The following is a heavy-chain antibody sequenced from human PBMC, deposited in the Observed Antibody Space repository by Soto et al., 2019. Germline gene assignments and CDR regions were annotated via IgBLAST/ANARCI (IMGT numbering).Heavy chain of an antibody. CDR3: AKEGDGYGSGTSFQFDY. D-gene: IGHD3-10*01. CDR1: GFTFSSYA. J-gene: IGHJ4*02. CDR2: ISGSGDST. Sequence: GGSLRLSCAASGFTFSSYAMSWVRQAPGKGLEWVSAISGSGDSTYYADFVKGRFTISRDNSSTTLLLQLNRLTAEAAAVYYCAKEGDGYGSGTSFQFDYWGQGILVTVSS. V-gene: IGHV3-23*01.